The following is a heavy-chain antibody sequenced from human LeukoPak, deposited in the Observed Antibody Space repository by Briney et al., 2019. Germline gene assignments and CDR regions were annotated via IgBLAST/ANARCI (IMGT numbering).Heavy chain of an antibody. CDR3: ARHCTNGVCLDY. V-gene: IGHV3-7*01. Sequence: GGCLRLSCAASGFTFTSHWMSWVRHLPGKGLEWVAKVKQDGSDKYYVDSVKGRFTISRDNAKNSVNLQMNSLRAEDTAVYYCARHCTNGVCLDYWGQGTLVTVSS. J-gene: IGHJ4*02. CDR1: GFTFTSHW. CDR2: VKQDGSDK. D-gene: IGHD2-8*01.